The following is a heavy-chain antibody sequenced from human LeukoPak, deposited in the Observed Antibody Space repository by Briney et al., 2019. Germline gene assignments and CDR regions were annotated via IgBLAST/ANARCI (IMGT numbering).Heavy chain of an antibody. V-gene: IGHV1-46*01. CDR1: GYTFTSYC. J-gene: IGHJ4*02. D-gene: IGHD3-22*01. Sequence: ASVKVSCKASGYTFTSYCMHWVRQAPGQGLEWMGIINPSGGSTSYAQKFQGRVTMTRDTSKNQFSLKLSSVTAADTAVYYCARVTYYYDSSGYGYYFDYWGQGTLVTVSS. CDR3: ARVTYYYDSSGYGYYFDY. CDR2: INPSGGST.